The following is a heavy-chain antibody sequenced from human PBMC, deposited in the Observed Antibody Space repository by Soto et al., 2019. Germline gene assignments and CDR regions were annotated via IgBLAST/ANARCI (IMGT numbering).Heavy chain of an antibody. D-gene: IGHD5-12*01. V-gene: IGHV4-59*01. CDR1: GGSISSYY. CDR3: ARDLSGYVPFDY. CDR2: IYYSGST. Sequence: PSETLSLTCTVSGGSISSYYWSWIRQPPGKGLEWIGYIYYSGSTNYNPSLKSRVTISVDTSKNQFSLKLSSVTAADTAVYYCARDLSGYVPFDYWGQGTLVTVSS. J-gene: IGHJ4*02.